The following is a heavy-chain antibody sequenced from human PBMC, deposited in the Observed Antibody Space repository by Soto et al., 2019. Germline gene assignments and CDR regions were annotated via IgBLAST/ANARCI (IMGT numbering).Heavy chain of an antibody. D-gene: IGHD3-3*01. CDR2: IIPIFGTA. V-gene: IGHV1-69*13. J-gene: IGHJ6*02. CDR3: ARVSIDFWSGYYRNYYYYYGMDV. CDR1: GGTFSSYA. Sequence: ASVKVSCKASGGTFSSYAISWVRQAPGQGLEWMGGIIPIFGTANYAQKFQGRVTITADESTSTAYMELSSLRSEDTAVYYCARVSIDFWSGYYRNYYYYYGMDVWGQETTVTVSS.